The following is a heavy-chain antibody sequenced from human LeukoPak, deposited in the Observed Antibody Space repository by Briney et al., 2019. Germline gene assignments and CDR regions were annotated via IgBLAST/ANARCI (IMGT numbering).Heavy chain of an antibody. CDR3: ARGIYDSDFDY. CDR2: INHSGST. J-gene: IGHJ4*02. V-gene: IGHV4-34*01. Sequence: PSETLSLTCAVYGGSFSGYYCSWIRQPPGKGLEWIGEINHSGSTNYNPSLKSRVTISVDTSKNQFSLKLSSVTAADTAVYYCARGIYDSDFDYWGQGTLVTVSS. D-gene: IGHD3-22*01. CDR1: GGSFSGYY.